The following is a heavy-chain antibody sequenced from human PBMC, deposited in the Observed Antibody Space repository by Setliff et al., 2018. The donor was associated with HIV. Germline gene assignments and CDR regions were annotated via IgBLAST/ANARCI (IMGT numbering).Heavy chain of an antibody. Sequence: ASVKVSCKSSGYRISDYAVTWVRQAPGQGLDWMGRINPYNGNTNYAKKFQGRITLTTDTSTSTAYMEVRSLRSDDTAVYYCARGDTTPIYPNYMDVWGKGTTVTVSS. CDR1: GYRISDYA. D-gene: IGHD3-16*01. V-gene: IGHV1-18*04. CDR2: INPYNGNT. J-gene: IGHJ6*03. CDR3: ARGDTTPIYPNYMDV.